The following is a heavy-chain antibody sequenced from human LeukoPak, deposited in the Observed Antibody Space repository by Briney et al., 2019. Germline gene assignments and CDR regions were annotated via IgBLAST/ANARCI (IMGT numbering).Heavy chain of an antibody. CDR3: AREGSSGWYRYHNWFDP. J-gene: IGHJ5*02. V-gene: IGHV3-48*03. D-gene: IGHD6-19*01. Sequence: GGSLRLSCAASGFSFSSYEMNWVRQAPGKGLEWVSYISSSGSTIYYADSVKGRFTISRDNAKDSLYLQMNSLRAEDTAVYYCAREGSSGWYRYHNWFDPWGQGTLVTVSS. CDR1: GFSFSSYE. CDR2: ISSSGSTI.